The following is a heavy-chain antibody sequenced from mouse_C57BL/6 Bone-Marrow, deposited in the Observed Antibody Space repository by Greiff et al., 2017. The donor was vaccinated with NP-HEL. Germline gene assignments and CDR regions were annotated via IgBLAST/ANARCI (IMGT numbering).Heavy chain of an antibody. D-gene: IGHD1-1*01. CDR3: ARDAGDGSSHYFDY. CDR1: GFTFSDFY. Sequence: EVNLVESGGGLVQSGRSLRLSCATSGFTFSDFYMEWVRQAPGKGLEWIAASRNKANDYTTEYSASVKGRFIVSRDNSQSILYLQMNALRAEDTAIYYCARDAGDGSSHYFDYWGQGTTLTVSS. J-gene: IGHJ2*01. CDR2: SRNKANDYTT. V-gene: IGHV7-1*01.